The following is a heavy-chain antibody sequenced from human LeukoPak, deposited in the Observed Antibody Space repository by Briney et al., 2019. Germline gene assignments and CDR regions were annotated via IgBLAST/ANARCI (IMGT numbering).Heavy chain of an antibody. CDR1: GFTFSSYW. Sequence: GGSLRLSCAASGFTFSSYWMTWVRQVPGKGLEWVANIKQDGSERYYVDSVTGRFAISRDNAKSSLYLQMNSLRAEDTAVYYCARMSSSSWFVCDYWGQGTLVTVSS. CDR2: IKQDGSER. D-gene: IGHD6-13*01. J-gene: IGHJ4*02. CDR3: ARMSSSSWFVCDY. V-gene: IGHV3-7*01.